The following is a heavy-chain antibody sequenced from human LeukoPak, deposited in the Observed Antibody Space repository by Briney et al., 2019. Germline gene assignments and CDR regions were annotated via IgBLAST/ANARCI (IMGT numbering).Heavy chain of an antibody. CDR2: IYLGDSDT. Sequence: GESLKISCKGSGYSFTSYWIGWVRQMPGKGLEWMGIIYLGDSDTRYSPSLQGQVTISADKSISTAYLQWSSLKASDTAMYYWARLQEADQQQLVAAGIAVAGFDYWGQGTLVTVSS. D-gene: IGHD6-19*01. V-gene: IGHV5-51*01. CDR3: ARLQEADQQQLVAAGIAVAGFDY. CDR1: GYSFTSYW. J-gene: IGHJ4*02.